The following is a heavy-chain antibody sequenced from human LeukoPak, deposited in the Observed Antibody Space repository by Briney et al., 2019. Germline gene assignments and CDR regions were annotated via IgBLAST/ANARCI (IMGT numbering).Heavy chain of an antibody. D-gene: IGHD2-15*01. Sequence: GGSLRLSCAASGFTFSSHGMHWVRQAPGKGLEWVATISYDGRKKYYPDSVEGRFTISGDNSKNTLYLQMNSLRAEDTAVYYCARAQDSWGQGTLVTVSS. CDR2: ISYDGRKK. CDR3: ARAQDS. CDR1: GFTFSSHG. V-gene: IGHV3-30*03. J-gene: IGHJ4*02.